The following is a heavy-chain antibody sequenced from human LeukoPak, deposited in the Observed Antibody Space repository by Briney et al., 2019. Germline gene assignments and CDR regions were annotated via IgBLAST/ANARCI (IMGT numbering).Heavy chain of an antibody. D-gene: IGHD2-2*01. CDR1: GFTFSRYA. Sequence: GGSLRLSCAASGFTFSRYAMSWVRQAPGKGREWVSALIASGGSTYYADSVKGRFTISRGNSRNTLFLQMNSLRAEDTAVYYCAKDAVRVGSCSSTSCYSDHVDYWGQGTLVTVSS. CDR3: AKDAVRVGSCSSTSCYSDHVDY. CDR2: LIASGGST. J-gene: IGHJ4*02. V-gene: IGHV3-23*01.